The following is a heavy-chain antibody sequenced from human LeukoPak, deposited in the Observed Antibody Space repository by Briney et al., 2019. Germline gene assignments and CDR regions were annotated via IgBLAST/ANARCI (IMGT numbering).Heavy chain of an antibody. CDR3: ARRGGICGGDCSDAFDI. CDR1: GYTFTSYA. CDR2: INAGNGNT. V-gene: IGHV1-3*01. Sequence: ASVKVSCKACGYTFTSYAMHWVRQAPGQRLEWMGCINAGNGNTKYSQKFQGRVTITRDTSASTAYMELSSLRSEDTAVYYCARRGGICGGDCSDAFDIWGQGTMVTVSS. J-gene: IGHJ3*02. D-gene: IGHD2-21*02.